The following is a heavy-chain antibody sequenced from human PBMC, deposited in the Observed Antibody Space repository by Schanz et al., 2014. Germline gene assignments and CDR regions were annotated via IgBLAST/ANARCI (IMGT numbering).Heavy chain of an antibody. Sequence: EVQLVESGGGLVQPGGSLRLSCAASGFTFSSYWMSWVRQAPGKGLAWVSAISGSGGSTYYADSVKGRFTTSRDNSKNTMYLQMNSLRAEDTAVYYCVKDLQRELLRDDHYYGMDVWGQGTTVTVSS. CDR1: GFTFSSYW. D-gene: IGHD1-26*01. J-gene: IGHJ6*02. V-gene: IGHV3-23*04. CDR2: ISGSGGST. CDR3: VKDLQRELLRDDHYYGMDV.